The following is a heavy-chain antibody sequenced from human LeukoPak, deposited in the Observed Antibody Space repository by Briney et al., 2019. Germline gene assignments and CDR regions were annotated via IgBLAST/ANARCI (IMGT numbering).Heavy chain of an antibody. CDR3: AGAPYGDYYFDY. J-gene: IGHJ4*02. D-gene: IGHD4-17*01. CDR2: IYHSGGT. CDR1: GVSISSNNW. V-gene: IGHV4-4*02. Sequence: SETLSLTCAVSGVSISSNNWWSWVRQPQGKGQEWIGEIYHSGGTNRNQSLKSRVTISVDKSKNHFSLQLSSVTAADTAVYYCAGAPYGDYYFDYWGQGTLVTVSS.